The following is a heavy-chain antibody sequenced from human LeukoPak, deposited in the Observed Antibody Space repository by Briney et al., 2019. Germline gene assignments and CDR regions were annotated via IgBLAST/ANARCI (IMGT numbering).Heavy chain of an antibody. J-gene: IGHJ4*02. CDR2: IKQDGSEK. V-gene: IGHV3-7*01. Sequence: GGSLRLSCAASGFTFSSYWMSWVRQAPGKGLEWVANIKQDGSEKYYVDSVKGRFTISRDNAKNSLYLQMNSLRVEDTAVYYCARPISRLYSYFDYWGQGTLVTVSS. CDR1: GFTFSSYW. CDR3: ARPISRLYSYFDY. D-gene: IGHD2-8*01.